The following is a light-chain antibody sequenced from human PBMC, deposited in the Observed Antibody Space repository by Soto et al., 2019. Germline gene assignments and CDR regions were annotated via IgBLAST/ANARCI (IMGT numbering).Light chain of an antibody. CDR2: GNS. Sequence: QSVLTQPPSVSGAPGQRVTISCTGSSSNIGAGYDVHWYQQLPGTAPKLLIYGNSNRPSGVPDRFSGSKSGTSASLAITGLQAEDGADYDYHSHAISRRGWVYGGGTKLTVL. CDR1: SSNIGAGYD. V-gene: IGLV1-40*01. J-gene: IGLJ3*02. CDR3: HSHAISRRGWV.